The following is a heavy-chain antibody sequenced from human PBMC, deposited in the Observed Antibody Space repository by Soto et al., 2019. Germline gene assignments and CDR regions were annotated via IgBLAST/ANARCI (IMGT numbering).Heavy chain of an antibody. CDR3: ARTRGFGDLYFYYYMDV. D-gene: IGHD3-10*01. CDR2: MYHRGST. J-gene: IGHJ6*03. Sequence: QVQLQESGPGLVKPSGTLSLTCAVSSGSISSSNWWSWVRQPPGKGLEWIGEMYHRGSTNYNPSLKSRVTISVDKSKNQFSLNLSSVTAADTAVDYCARTRGFGDLYFYYYMDVWGKGTTVTVSS. V-gene: IGHV4-4*02. CDR1: SGSISSSNW.